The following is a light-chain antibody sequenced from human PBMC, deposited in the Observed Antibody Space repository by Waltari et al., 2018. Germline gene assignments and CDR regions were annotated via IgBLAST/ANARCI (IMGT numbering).Light chain of an antibody. CDR3: SSYADSNNYV. Sequence: QSALTQPPSASGSPGQSVTISCTGTSSDIGGYNYVSWIQQHPGKAPKLMIYEVSNRPSGVPDRFSGSKSGNTADLTVSGLQAEDEADYYCSSYADSNNYVFGTGTKVTVL. CDR1: SSDIGGYNY. CDR2: EVS. J-gene: IGLJ1*01. V-gene: IGLV2-8*01.